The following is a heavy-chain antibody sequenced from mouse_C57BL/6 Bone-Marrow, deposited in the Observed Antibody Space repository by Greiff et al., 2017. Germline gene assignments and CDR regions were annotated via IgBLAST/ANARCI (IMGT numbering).Heavy chain of an antibody. CDR1: GYTFTDYE. CDR2: IDPETGGT. CDR3: TKDLLWSPFDY. J-gene: IGHJ2*01. D-gene: IGHD2-1*01. Sequence: QVQLQQSGAELVRPGASVTLSCKASGYTFTDYEMHWVKQTPVHGLEWIGAIDPETGGTAYNQKFQGKAILTADKSSSTAYMELRSLTAEDSAVYYCTKDLLWSPFDYSGQGTTLTVSS. V-gene: IGHV1-15*01.